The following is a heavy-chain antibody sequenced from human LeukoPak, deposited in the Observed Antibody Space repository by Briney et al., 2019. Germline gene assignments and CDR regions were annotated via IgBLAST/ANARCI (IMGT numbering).Heavy chain of an antibody. Sequence: GGSLRLSCAASGFTFSSYSMNWVRQAPGKGLEWVSYISSSSSTIYYADSVKGRFTISRDNAKNSLHLQMNSLRAEDTAVYYCVVTSRFGEFDYWGQGTLVTVSS. CDR3: VVTSRFGEFDY. CDR1: GFTFSSYS. CDR2: ISSSSSTI. J-gene: IGHJ4*02. V-gene: IGHV3-48*04. D-gene: IGHD3-10*01.